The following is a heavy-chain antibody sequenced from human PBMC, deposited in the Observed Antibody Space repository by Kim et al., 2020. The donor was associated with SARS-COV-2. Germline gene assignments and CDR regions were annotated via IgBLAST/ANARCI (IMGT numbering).Heavy chain of an antibody. Sequence: NYAQKLQGRVTMTTDTSTSTAYMELRSLRSDDTAVYYCARFVAVAGIFDIWGQGTMVTVSS. D-gene: IGHD6-19*01. CDR3: ARFVAVAGIFDI. V-gene: IGHV1-18*01. J-gene: IGHJ3*02.